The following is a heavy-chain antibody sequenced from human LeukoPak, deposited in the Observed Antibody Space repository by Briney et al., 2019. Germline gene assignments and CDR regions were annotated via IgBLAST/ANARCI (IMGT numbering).Heavy chain of an antibody. Sequence: SETLSLTCTVSGGSISSSSYYWGWIRQPPGKGLEWIGSIYYSGSTYYNPSLKSRVTISVDTSKNQFSLKLSSVTAADTAVYYCASQNYSNWFDPWGQGTLVTVSS. CDR1: GGSISSSSYY. J-gene: IGHJ5*02. CDR3: ASQNYSNWFDP. CDR2: IYYSGST. D-gene: IGHD4-11*01. V-gene: IGHV4-39*07.